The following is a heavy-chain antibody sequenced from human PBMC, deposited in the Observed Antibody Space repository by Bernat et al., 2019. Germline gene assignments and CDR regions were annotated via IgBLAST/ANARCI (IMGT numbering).Heavy chain of an antibody. CDR2: INPNSGGT. Sequence: QVQLVLSGAEVKKPGASVKVSCKASGYTFTGYYMHWVRQAPGQGLEWMGWINPNSGGTNYAQKFQGWVTMTRDTSISTAYMELSRLRSDDTAVYYCARGEHIAVAGTSNDYWGQGTLVTVSS. CDR1: GYTFTGYY. CDR3: ARGEHIAVAGTSNDY. J-gene: IGHJ4*02. D-gene: IGHD6-19*01. V-gene: IGHV1-2*04.